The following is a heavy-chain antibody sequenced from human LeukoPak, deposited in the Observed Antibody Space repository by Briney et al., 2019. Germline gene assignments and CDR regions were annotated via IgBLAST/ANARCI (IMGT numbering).Heavy chain of an antibody. D-gene: IGHD6-19*01. CDR3: ARGGSSGWYGGSFDY. J-gene: IGHJ4*02. CDR1: GFTFSTYA. CDR2: ISYDGSNK. Sequence: GGSLRLSCAASGFTFSTYAMTWVRQAPGKGLEWVAVISYDGSNKYYADSVKGRFTISRDNSKNTLYLQMNSLRAEDTAVYYCARGGSSGWYGGSFDYWGQGTLVTVSS. V-gene: IGHV3-30-3*01.